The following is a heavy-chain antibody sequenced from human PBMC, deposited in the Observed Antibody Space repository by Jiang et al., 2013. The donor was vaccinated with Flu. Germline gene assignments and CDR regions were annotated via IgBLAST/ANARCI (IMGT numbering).Heavy chain of an antibody. CDR1: GYSISSGYY. D-gene: IGHD3-10*01. CDR3: ATTTGN. V-gene: IGHV4-38-2*02. Sequence: LLKPSETPSLTCTVSGYSISSGYYWGWVRQPPGKGLEWIGSISHTGTTYYNPSLKTRLTISLDTSKNQFSLMLTSVTAADTAVYYCATTTGNWGQGTLVTVSS. J-gene: IGHJ4*02. CDR2: ISHTGTT.